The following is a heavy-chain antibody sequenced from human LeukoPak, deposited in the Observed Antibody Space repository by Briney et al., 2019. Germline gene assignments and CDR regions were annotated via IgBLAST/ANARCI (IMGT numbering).Heavy chain of an antibody. Sequence: GGSLRLSCAASGFTFSNYGMHWVRQAPGKGLEWVAVISYDGSSKYHTDSVKGRFTISRDNSQNTLYLQMNSLRAEDTAIYYCAKDYGDYFFDYWGQGSLVTVSS. J-gene: IGHJ4*02. CDR2: ISYDGSSK. CDR1: GFTFSNYG. V-gene: IGHV3-30*18. CDR3: AKDYGDYFFDY. D-gene: IGHD4-17*01.